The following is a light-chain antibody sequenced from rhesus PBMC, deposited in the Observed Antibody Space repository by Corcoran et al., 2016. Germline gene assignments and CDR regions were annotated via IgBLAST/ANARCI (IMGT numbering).Light chain of an antibody. CDR3: QQYNSRPFT. CDR2: KAS. V-gene: IGKV1-22*01. CDR1: QGLSSW. Sequence: DIQMTQSPSSLSASVGDTVTITCRASQGLSSWVAWYQQKPGKAPKLLIYKASSLQSGVPSRLSGSGSGTDFTLTISSLQSEEFATYCCQQYNSRPFTFGPGTKLDIE. J-gene: IGKJ3*01.